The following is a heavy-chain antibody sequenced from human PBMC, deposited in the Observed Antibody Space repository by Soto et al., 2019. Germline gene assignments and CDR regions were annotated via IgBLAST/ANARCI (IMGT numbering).Heavy chain of an antibody. CDR3: ARDRGGLYYYYGMDV. CDR2: ISSSSSYI. CDR1: GFTFSSYS. D-gene: IGHD3-10*01. V-gene: IGHV3-21*01. J-gene: IGHJ6*02. Sequence: GGSLRLSCAASGFTFSSYSMNWVRQAPGKGLEWVSSISSSSSYIYYADSVKGRFTISRDNAKNSLYLQMNSLRAEDTAVYYCARDRGGLYYYYGMDVWGQGTTVTVSS.